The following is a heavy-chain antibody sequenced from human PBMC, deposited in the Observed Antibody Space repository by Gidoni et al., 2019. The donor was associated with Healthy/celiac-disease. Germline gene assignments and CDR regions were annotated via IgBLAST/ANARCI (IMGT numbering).Heavy chain of an antibody. Sequence: EVQLVESGGGLVQPGRSLRLSCTASGFTFGDYAMSWVRQAPGKGLEWVGFIRSKAYGGTTEYAASVKGRFTISRDDSKSIAYLQMNSLKTEDTAVYYCSYDSSGYRQLSWGQGTLVTVSS. CDR3: SYDSSGYRQLS. V-gene: IGHV3-49*04. CDR1: GFTFGDYA. CDR2: IRSKAYGGTT. J-gene: IGHJ4*02. D-gene: IGHD3-22*01.